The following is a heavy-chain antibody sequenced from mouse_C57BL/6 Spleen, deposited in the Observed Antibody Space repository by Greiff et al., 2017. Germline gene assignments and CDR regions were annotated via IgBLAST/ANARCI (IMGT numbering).Heavy chain of an antibody. Sequence: DVQLVESGPELVKPGASVKISCKASGYSFTGYYMHWVKQSHGNILDWIGYIYPYNGVSSYNQKFKGKATLTVDKSSRTAYMELRSLTSEDSAVYYCARGGLYGSSSPYAMDYWGQGTSVTVSS. D-gene: IGHD1-1*01. CDR1: GYSFTGYY. CDR2: IYPYNGVS. CDR3: ARGGLYGSSSPYAMDY. J-gene: IGHJ4*01. V-gene: IGHV1-31*01.